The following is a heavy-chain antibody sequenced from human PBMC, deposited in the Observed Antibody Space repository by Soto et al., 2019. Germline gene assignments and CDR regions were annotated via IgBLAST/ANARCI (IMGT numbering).Heavy chain of an antibody. CDR3: VIILVVPAAMVYYYYYYYMDV. V-gene: IGHV3-33*01. Sequence: GGSLRLSCAASGFTFSSYGMHWVRQAPGKGLEWVAVIWYDGSNKYYADSVKGRFTISRDNSKNTLYLQMNSLRAEDTAVYYCVIILVVPAAMVYYYYYYYMDVWGKGTTVTVSS. CDR1: GFTFSSYG. CDR2: IWYDGSNK. D-gene: IGHD2-2*01. J-gene: IGHJ6*03.